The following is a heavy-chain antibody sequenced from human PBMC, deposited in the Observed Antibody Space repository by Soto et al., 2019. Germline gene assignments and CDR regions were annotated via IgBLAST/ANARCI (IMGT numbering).Heavy chain of an antibody. D-gene: IGHD1-7*01. CDR1: GGTFSSYA. Sequence: QVQLVQSGAEVKKPGSSVKVSCKASGGTFSSYAISWVRQAPGQGLEWMGGIIPIFGTANYAQKFQGRVTITADESMSTAYMELSSLRSEDTAVYYCARERGEDTELDPCMDVWGQGTTVTVSS. CDR3: ARERGEDTELDPCMDV. V-gene: IGHV1-69*01. CDR2: IIPIFGTA. J-gene: IGHJ6*02.